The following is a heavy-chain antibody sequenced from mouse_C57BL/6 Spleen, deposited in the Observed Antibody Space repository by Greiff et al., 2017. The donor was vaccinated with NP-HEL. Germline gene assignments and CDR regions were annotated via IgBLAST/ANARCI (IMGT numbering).Heavy chain of an antibody. CDR2: INYDGSST. J-gene: IGHJ2*01. V-gene: IGHV5-16*01. CDR1: GFTFSDYY. D-gene: IGHD1-1*01. CDR3: AREPGDGSSYYFDY. Sequence: EVQVVESEGGLVQPGSSMKLSCTASGFTFSDYYMAWVRQVPEKGLEWVANINYDGSSTYYLDSLKSRFIISRDNAKNILYLQMSSLKSEDTATYYCAREPGDGSSYYFDYWGQGTTLTVSS.